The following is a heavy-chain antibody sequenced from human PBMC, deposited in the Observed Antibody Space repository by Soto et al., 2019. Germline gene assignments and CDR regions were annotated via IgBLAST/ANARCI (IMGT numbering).Heavy chain of an antibody. CDR2: MNPNSGNT. CDR1: GYTFTSYD. Sequence: ASVKVSCKASGYTFTSYDINWVRQATGQGLEWMGWMNPNSGNTGYAQKFQGRVTMTRNTSISTAYMELSSLRSEDTAVYYCARVSLPALDFDYWGQGTLVTVSS. V-gene: IGHV1-8*01. D-gene: IGHD6-13*01. CDR3: ARVSLPALDFDY. J-gene: IGHJ4*02.